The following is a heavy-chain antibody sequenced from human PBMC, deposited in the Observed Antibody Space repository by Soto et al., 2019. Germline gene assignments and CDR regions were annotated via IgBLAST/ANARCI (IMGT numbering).Heavy chain of an antibody. CDR2: INAGNGNT. J-gene: IGHJ4*02. D-gene: IGHD2-15*01. V-gene: IGHV1-3*01. Sequence: ASVKVSCKASGYTFTIYAMHCVLQSPLQRLDWMGWINAGNGNTKYSQKFQGRVTITRDTSASTAYMELSSLRSEDTAVYYCARPIIGYCSGGSCYSGPFDYWGQGTLVTVSS. CDR3: ARPIIGYCSGGSCYSGPFDY. CDR1: GYTFTIYA.